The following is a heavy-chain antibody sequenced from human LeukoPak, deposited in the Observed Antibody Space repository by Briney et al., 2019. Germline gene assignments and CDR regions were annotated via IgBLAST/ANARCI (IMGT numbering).Heavy chain of an antibody. Sequence: PGGSLRLSCAASGFTFSSDSMNWVRQAPGKGLERGSYISSSSSTIYSADSVKGRFTISRDNAKNSLYLQIDRLRDEDTTVYYCATELLWFGELFRDFDYWGQGTLVTVSS. J-gene: IGHJ4*02. D-gene: IGHD3-10*01. CDR2: ISSSSSTI. V-gene: IGHV3-48*02. CDR3: ATELLWFGELFRDFDY. CDR1: GFTFSSDS.